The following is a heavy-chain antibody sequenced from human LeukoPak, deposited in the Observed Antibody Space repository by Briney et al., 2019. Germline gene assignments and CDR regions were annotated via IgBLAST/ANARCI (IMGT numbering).Heavy chain of an antibody. CDR2: IYYSGST. J-gene: IGHJ3*02. D-gene: IGHD3-22*01. Sequence: SETLSLTCTVSGGSISSGDYYWSWIRQPPGKGLEWIGYIYYSGSTYYNPSLKSRVTISVDTSKNQFSLKLSSVTAADTAVYYCASGDYYDSSGCYPNAFDIWGQGTMVTVSS. CDR3: ASGDYYDSSGCYPNAFDI. V-gene: IGHV4-30-4*01. CDR1: GGSISSGDYY.